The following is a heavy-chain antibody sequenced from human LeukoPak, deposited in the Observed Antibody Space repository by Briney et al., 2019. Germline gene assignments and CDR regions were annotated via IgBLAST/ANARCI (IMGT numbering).Heavy chain of an antibody. J-gene: IGHJ4*02. Sequence: SETLSLTCTVSGGSISSYYWSWIRQPPGKGLEWIGYIYYSGSTNYNPSLKSRVTISVDTSKNQFSLKLSSVTAADTAVYYCARGAGGSHYYDSSGLDYWGQGTLVTVSS. CDR2: IYYSGST. V-gene: IGHV4-59*01. CDR1: GGSISSYY. CDR3: ARGAGGSHYYDSSGLDY. D-gene: IGHD3-22*01.